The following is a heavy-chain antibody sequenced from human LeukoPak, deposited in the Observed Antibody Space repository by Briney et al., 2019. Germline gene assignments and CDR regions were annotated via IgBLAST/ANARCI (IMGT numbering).Heavy chain of an antibody. V-gene: IGHV1-69*01. CDR2: IIPIFGTA. J-gene: IGHJ4*02. CDR3: ARGPRRYGPTKTYFDY. Sequence: SVKVSCKASGGTFSSCAISWVRQAPGQGLEWMGGIIPIFGTANYAQKFQGRVTITADESTSTAYMELSSLRSEDTAVYYCARGPRRYGPTKTYFDYWGQGALVTVSS. CDR1: GGTFSSCA. D-gene: IGHD5-18*01.